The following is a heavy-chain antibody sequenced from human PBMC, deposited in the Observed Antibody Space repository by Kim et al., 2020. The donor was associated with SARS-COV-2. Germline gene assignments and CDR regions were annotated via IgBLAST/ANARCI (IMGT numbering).Heavy chain of an antibody. V-gene: IGHV4-59*13. CDR1: GASISDFY. CDR3: ARGHHGHSY. J-gene: IGHJ4*02. CDR2: IHYSGST. D-gene: IGHD3-3*02. Sequence: SETLSLTCTVSGASISDFYWSWIRQPPGQGLEWIGYIHYSGSTSYNPSLQNRVTPSVDSSKNQFSLKVTSMTVADTATYYCARGHHGHSYWGQGTLVTVS.